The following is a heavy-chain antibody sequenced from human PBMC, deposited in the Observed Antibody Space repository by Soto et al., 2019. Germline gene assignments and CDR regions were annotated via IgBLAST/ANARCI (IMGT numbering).Heavy chain of an antibody. CDR2: IYPGDSDT. CDR1: GYSFTSYW. V-gene: IGHV5-51*01. CDR3: VRLPPILYDRSGYYYFVF. Sequence: GESRKISCKGSGYSFTSYWIGWVRQMPGKGLEWMGIIYPGDSDTRYSPSFQGQVTISADKSISTAYLQWSSLKASDTAMYYCVRLPPILYDRSGYYYFVFWGQGILVTVSS. D-gene: IGHD3-22*01. J-gene: IGHJ4*02.